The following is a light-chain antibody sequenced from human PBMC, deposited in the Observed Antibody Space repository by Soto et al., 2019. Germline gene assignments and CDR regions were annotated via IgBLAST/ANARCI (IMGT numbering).Light chain of an antibody. V-gene: IGLV1-44*01. CDR3: ATWDDNLNGVI. CDR1: RSNIGTNA. Sequence: QSVLTQPPSASGTPGQRVTISCSGSRSNIGTNAVNWYQHLPGTAPKLLIYTNDRRPSGVPDRFSGSKSDTSASLAISGLQSEDEADYYCATWDDNLNGVIFGGGTKLTVL. J-gene: IGLJ2*01. CDR2: TND.